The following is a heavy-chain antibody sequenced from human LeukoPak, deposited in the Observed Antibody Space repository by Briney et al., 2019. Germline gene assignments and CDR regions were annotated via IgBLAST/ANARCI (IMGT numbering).Heavy chain of an antibody. Sequence: GGSLRLSCAASGFTFGKYAMTWVRQAPGKGLEWVGRTSNKADSYTTEYAASVKGRFAISRDDSTNSLYLQMNSLKIEDTALYYCTRGYSGISIYAFDIWGQGTMVTVSS. D-gene: IGHD5-18*01. CDR3: TRGYSGISIYAFDI. J-gene: IGHJ3*02. CDR2: TSNKADSYTT. V-gene: IGHV3-72*01. CDR1: GFTFGKYA.